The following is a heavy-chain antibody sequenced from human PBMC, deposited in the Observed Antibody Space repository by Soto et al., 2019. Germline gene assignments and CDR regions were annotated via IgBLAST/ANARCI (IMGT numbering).Heavy chain of an antibody. V-gene: IGHV1-46*01. D-gene: IGHD3-16*01. J-gene: IGHJ4*02. CDR3: ALSRAGGY. Sequence: QVQLVQSGAEVKKPGASVKVSCKASGYSFTTYSMHWVRQAPGQGLEWMGIIDLSDGSTNYAQKFQGRVTMTRDTSTPTVYMELSSLRSDDTAVYYCALSRAGGYWGQGTLVTVSS. CDR2: IDLSDGST. CDR1: GYSFTTYS.